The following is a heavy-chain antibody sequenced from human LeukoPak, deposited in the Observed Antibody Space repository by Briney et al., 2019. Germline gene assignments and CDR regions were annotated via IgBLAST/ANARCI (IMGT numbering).Heavy chain of an antibody. CDR3: ARATLSRKYSSSSFYYGMDV. CDR2: IIPILGIA. V-gene: IGHV1-69*04. J-gene: IGHJ6*02. D-gene: IGHD6-6*01. CDR1: GGTFSSYA. Sequence: VASVKVSCKASGGTFSSYAISWVRQAPGQGLEWMGRIIPILGIANYAQKFQGRVTITADKSTSTAYMELSSLRSEDTAVYYCARATLSRKYSSSSFYYGMDVWGQGTTVTVSS.